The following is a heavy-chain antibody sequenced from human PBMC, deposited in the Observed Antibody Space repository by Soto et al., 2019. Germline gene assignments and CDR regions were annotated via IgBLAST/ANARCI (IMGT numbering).Heavy chain of an antibody. Sequence: QVQLQESGPGLVKPSQTLSLTCTVSGGSISSGGYYWSWIRQHPGKGLEWIGYIYYSGSTYYNPSLKSRVTISVDPSKNQFSLKLSSVTAADTAVYYCARAIAAAYLEKPFDYWGQGTLVTVSS. CDR2: IYYSGST. CDR3: ARAIAAAYLEKPFDY. J-gene: IGHJ4*02. CDR1: GGSISSGGYY. V-gene: IGHV4-31*03. D-gene: IGHD6-13*01.